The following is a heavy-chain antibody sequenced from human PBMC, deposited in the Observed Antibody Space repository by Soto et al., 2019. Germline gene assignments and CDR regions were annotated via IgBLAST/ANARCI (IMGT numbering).Heavy chain of an antibody. CDR1: GFTFSSYA. V-gene: IGHV3-23*01. J-gene: IGHJ6*02. CDR2: ISGSGGST. D-gene: IGHD5-18*01. CDR3: AKDGYSYGSSSWNRDYYGMDV. Sequence: GGSLRLSCAASGFTFSSYAMSWVRQAPGKGLEWVSAISGSGGSTYYADSVKGRFTISRDNSKNTLYLQMNSLRAEDTAVYYCAKDGYSYGSSSWNRDYYGMDVWGQGTTVTVSS.